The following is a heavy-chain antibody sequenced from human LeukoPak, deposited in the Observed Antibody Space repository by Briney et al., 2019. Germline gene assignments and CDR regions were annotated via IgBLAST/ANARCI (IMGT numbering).Heavy chain of an antibody. J-gene: IGHJ4*02. CDR2: IKSKIDGGTT. V-gene: IGHV3-15*07. CDR3: ATFKLGWELH. D-gene: IGHD1-26*01. Sequence: GGSLRLSCAASDFTFTNAGMNWVRQAPGEGLEWVGRIKSKIDGGTTEYAAPVKGRFTISRDDSKNTLYLQMNSLKTEDTAVYYCATFKLGWELHWGQGTLVTVSS. CDR1: DFTFTNAG.